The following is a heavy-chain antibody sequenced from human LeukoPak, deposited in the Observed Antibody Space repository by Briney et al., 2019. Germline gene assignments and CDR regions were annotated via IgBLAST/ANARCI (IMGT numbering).Heavy chain of an antibody. J-gene: IGHJ4*02. CDR3: ARVNGYYDSSGYYLEAYYFDY. D-gene: IGHD3-22*01. V-gene: IGHV1-46*01. CDR1: GYTFTSYY. Sequence: ASVKVSCKASGYTFTSYYMHWVRQAPGQGLEWMGIINPSGGSTSYAQKFQGRVTMTRDTSTSTVYMELSSLRSEDTAVYYCARVNGYYDSSGYYLEAYYFDYWGQGTLVTVSS. CDR2: INPSGGST.